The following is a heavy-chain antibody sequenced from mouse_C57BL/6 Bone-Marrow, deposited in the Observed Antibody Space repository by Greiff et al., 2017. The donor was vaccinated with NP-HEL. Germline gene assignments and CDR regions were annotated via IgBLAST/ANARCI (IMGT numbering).Heavy chain of an antibody. CDR1: GYTFTSYW. V-gene: IGHV1-69*01. Sequence: QVQLKQPGTELVMPGASVKLSCKASGYTFTSYWMHWVKQRPGQGLEWIGEIDPSDSYTNYNQKFKGKSTLTVDKSSSTAYMQLSSLTSDDSSVYYCERWPMDYWGQGTSVTVSS. CDR2: IDPSDSYT. CDR3: ERWPMDY. J-gene: IGHJ4*01.